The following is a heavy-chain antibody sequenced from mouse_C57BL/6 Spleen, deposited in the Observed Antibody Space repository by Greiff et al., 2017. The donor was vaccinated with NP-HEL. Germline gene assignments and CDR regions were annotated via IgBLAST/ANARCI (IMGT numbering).Heavy chain of an antibody. V-gene: IGHV1-4*01. D-gene: IGHD1-1*01. CDR3: ARSDYYGSSWWYCDV. J-gene: IGHJ1*03. CDR1: GYTFTSYT. Sequence: QVQLQQSGAELARPGASVKMSCKASGYTFTSYTMHWVKQRPGQGLEWIGYINPSSGYTKYNQKFKDKATLTADKSSSTAYMQLSSLTSEDSAVYYCARSDYYGSSWWYCDVWGTGTTVTVSS. CDR2: INPSSGYT.